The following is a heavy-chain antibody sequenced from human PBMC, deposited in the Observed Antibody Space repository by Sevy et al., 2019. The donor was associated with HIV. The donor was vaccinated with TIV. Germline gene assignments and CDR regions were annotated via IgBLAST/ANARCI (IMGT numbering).Heavy chain of an antibody. CDR3: ATLDFWSDHPFYGTDV. CDR2: FDPEDGET. V-gene: IGHV1-24*01. CDR1: GYTLTKLS. Sequence: ASVKVSCKVSGYTLTKLSMHWVRQAPGKGLEWLGGFDPEDGETIYAQKFQGRVTMTEDTSTDTAYMELSRLRSEDTAVYYCATLDFWSDHPFYGTDVWGQGTTVTVSS. D-gene: IGHD3-3*01. J-gene: IGHJ6*02.